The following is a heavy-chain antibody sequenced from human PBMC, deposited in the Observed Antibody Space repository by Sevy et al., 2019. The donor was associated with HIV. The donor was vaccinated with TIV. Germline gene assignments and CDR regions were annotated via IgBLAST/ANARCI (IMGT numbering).Heavy chain of an antibody. CDR3: AKDASYYNSSGYSMSQWYYGMDV. D-gene: IGHD3-22*01. CDR1: GFTFSTYA. V-gene: IGHV3-23*01. CDR2: ISGSGGDT. J-gene: IGHJ6*02. Sequence: GGSLRLSCAASGFTFSTYAMSWVRQAPGKGLEWVSDISGSGGDTYYADSVKGRFTISRDNSKNTLYLQMKGLRDEDTAVYYCAKDASYYNSSGYSMSQWYYGMDVWGQGTTVTVSS.